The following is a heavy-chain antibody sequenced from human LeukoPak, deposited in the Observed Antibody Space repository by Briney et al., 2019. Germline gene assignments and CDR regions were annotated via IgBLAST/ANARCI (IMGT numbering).Heavy chain of an antibody. Sequence: GGSLRVYCAASGFTFSSYAMSWVRQAPGKGLEWVSAISGSGGSTYYADSVKGRFTISRDNSKNTLYLQMNGLRAEDTAVYYCARLGLASSWPREDYWGQGTLVTVSS. CDR2: ISGSGGST. CDR1: GFTFSSYA. D-gene: IGHD6-13*01. V-gene: IGHV3-23*01. J-gene: IGHJ4*02. CDR3: ARLGLASSWPREDY.